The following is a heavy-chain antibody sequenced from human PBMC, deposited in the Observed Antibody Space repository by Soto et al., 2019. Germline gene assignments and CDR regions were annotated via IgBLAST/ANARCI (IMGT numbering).Heavy chain of an antibody. CDR2: ISAYNGNT. D-gene: IGHD1-1*01. J-gene: IGHJ6*02. CDR3: ARDLDTGGSYYYYYYGMDV. CDR1: GYTFTSYG. Sequence: ASVKVSCKASGYTFTSYGISWVRQAPGQGLEWMGWISAYNGNTTYAQKLQGRVTMTTDTSTSTAYMELRSLRSDDTAVYYCARDLDTGGSYYYYYYGMDVWGQGTTVTVSS. V-gene: IGHV1-18*01.